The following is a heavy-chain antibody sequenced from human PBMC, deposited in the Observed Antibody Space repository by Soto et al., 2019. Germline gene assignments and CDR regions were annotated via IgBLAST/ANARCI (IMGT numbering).Heavy chain of an antibody. CDR3: AREGPIAAAGTYYYYYYMDV. CDR1: GDTFTGYY. D-gene: IGHD6-13*01. CDR2: SNPNSGGT. J-gene: IGHJ6*03. Sequence: QVQLVQSGAEVKKPGASVKVSCKASGDTFTGYYMHWVRQAPGQGLEWMGWSNPNSGGTNYAQKLQGWVTMTRDTSISTSYMELSRLRSDDTAVYYCAREGPIAAAGTYYYYYYMDVWGKGTTVTVSS. V-gene: IGHV1-2*04.